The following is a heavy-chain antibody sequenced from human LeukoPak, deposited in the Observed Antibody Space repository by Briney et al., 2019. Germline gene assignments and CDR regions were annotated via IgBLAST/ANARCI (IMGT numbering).Heavy chain of an antibody. CDR1: GFTFSSYA. Sequence: GGSLRLSCAASGFTFSSYAMSWVRQAPGKGLEWVSAISGSGGSTYYADSVKGRFTISRDNSKNTLYLQMNILRAEDTAVYYCAKDKSYFYYDSSGFGLFDYWGQGTLVTVSS. V-gene: IGHV3-23*01. CDR2: ISGSGGST. CDR3: AKDKSYFYYDSSGFGLFDY. J-gene: IGHJ4*02. D-gene: IGHD3-22*01.